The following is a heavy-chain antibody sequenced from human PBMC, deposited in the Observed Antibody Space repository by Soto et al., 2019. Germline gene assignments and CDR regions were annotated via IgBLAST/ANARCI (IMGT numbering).Heavy chain of an antibody. CDR3: AKVNSAWEYFDY. CDR2: ISWDGGST. CDR1: GFTFEDYI. Sequence: GGSLRLSCAASGFTFEDYIMHWVRQAPGKGLEWVSLISWDGGSTYYADSVKGRFTISRDNSKNSLYLQMNSLRTEDTALYYCAKVNSAWEYFDYWGQGTLVTVSS. J-gene: IGHJ4*02. V-gene: IGHV3-43*01. D-gene: IGHD6-19*01.